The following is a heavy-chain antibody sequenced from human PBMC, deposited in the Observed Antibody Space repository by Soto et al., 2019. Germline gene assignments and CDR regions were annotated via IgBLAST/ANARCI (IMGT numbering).Heavy chain of an antibody. CDR2: IYYSGST. CDR1: GGSISSYY. V-gene: IGHV4-59*01. CDR3: ARGSSSSPYYYYGMDG. J-gene: IGHJ6*02. D-gene: IGHD6-13*01. Sequence: PSETLSLTCTVSGGSISSYYWSWIRQPPGKGLEWIGYIYYSGSTNYNPSLKSRVTISVDTSKNQFSLKLSSVTAADTAVYYCARGSSSSPYYYYGMDGWGQGTTVTFSS.